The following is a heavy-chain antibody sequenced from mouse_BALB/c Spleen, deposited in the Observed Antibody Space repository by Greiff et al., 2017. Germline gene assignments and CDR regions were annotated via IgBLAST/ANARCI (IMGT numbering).Heavy chain of an antibody. CDR2: IYPGDGDT. CDR1: GYAFSSYW. J-gene: IGHJ3*01. Sequence: VKLMESGAELVRPGSSVKISCKASGYAFSSYWMNWVKQRPGQGLEWIGQIYPGDGDTNYNGKFKGKATLTADKSSSTAYMQLSSLTSEDSAVYFCARGPIYYDYDGFAYWGQGTLVTVSA. CDR3: ARGPIYYDYDGFAY. V-gene: IGHV1-80*01. D-gene: IGHD2-4*01.